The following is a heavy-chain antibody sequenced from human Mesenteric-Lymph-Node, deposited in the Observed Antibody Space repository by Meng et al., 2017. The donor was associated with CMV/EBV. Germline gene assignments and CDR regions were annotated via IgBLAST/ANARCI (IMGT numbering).Heavy chain of an antibody. V-gene: IGHV3-72*01. CDR3: ARASQLLFAFDI. CDR1: GFTFSSYG. J-gene: IGHJ3*02. Sequence: GESLKISCAASGFTFSSYGMYWVRQAPGKGLEWVGRTRNKANSYSTEYAASVKGRFTISRDDSKNSLYLQMNSLKTEDTAVYYCARASQLLFAFDIWGQGTMVTVSS. D-gene: IGHD2-2*01. CDR2: TRNKANSYST.